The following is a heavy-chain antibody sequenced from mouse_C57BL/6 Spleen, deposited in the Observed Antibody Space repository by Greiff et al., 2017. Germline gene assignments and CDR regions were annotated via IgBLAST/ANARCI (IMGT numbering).Heavy chain of an antibody. J-gene: IGHJ3*01. D-gene: IGHD2-1*01. CDR1: GYTFTGYW. CDR2: ILPGSGST. V-gene: IGHV1-9*01. Sequence: VKLVESGAELMKPGASVKLSCKATGYTFTGYWIEWVKQRPGHGLEWIGEILPGSGSTNYNEKFKGKATFTADTSSNTAYMQLSSLTTEDSAIYYCARGGIYYGNYAWFAYWGQGTLVTVSA. CDR3: ARGGIYYGNYAWFAY.